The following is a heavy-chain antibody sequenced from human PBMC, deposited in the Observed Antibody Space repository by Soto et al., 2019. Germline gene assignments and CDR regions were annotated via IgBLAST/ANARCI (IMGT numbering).Heavy chain of an antibody. J-gene: IGHJ4*02. V-gene: IGHV4-30-4*01. D-gene: IGHD5-18*01. CDR2: IYYSGST. CDR3: ARDHPHSYGVYYFDY. CDR1: GGSISSGDYY. Sequence: SETLSLTCTVSGGSISSGDYYWSWIRQPPGKGLEWIGYIYYSGSTYYNPSLKSRVTISVDTSENQFSLKLSSVTAADTAVYYCARDHPHSYGVYYFDYWGQGTPVTVSS.